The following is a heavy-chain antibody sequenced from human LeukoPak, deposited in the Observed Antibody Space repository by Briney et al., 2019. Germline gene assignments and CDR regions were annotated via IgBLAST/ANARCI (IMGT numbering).Heavy chain of an antibody. CDR1: GFTFSSYA. CDR3: AKDGSRIAVAGSYYDY. D-gene: IGHD6-19*01. CDR2: ISGSGDRT. Sequence: PGGSLRLSCAASGFTFSSYAMTWVRQAPGKGLEWVSAISGSGDRTYYADSVKGRFTISRDNSKDTLHLQMNSLRAEDTAVYYCAKDGSRIAVAGSYYDYWGQGTLVTVSS. V-gene: IGHV3-23*01. J-gene: IGHJ4*02.